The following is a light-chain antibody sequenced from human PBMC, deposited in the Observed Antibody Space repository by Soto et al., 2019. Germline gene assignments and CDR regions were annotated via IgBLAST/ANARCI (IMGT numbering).Light chain of an antibody. CDR3: PSYKSSRTLDI. CDR1: SSDVGGYNY. V-gene: IGLV2-14*03. J-gene: IGLJ2*01. CDR2: DVT. Sequence: QSALTQPASVSGSPGQSITISCTGTSSDVGGYNYVSWYQHHPGKAPKLIIYDVTNRPSGVSNRFSGSKSGNTASLTISGLQAEDEADYYCPSYKSSRTLDIFGGGTKLTVL.